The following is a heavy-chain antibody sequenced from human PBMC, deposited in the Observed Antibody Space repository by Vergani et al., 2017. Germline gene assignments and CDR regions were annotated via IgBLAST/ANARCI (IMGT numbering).Heavy chain of an antibody. CDR3: ARGNSSSWPFDY. Sequence: QVQLQESGPGLVKPSQTLSLTCTVSDGSTSSGLYYWSWIRQPAGKGLEWIGRVYSSGSTHYNPSLKSRVTISVDTSKNQFSMQLRSVTAADTAVYFCARGNSSSWPFDYWGQGTLVTVSS. CDR1: DGSTSSGLYY. V-gene: IGHV4-61*02. CDR2: VYSSGST. D-gene: IGHD6-13*01. J-gene: IGHJ4*02.